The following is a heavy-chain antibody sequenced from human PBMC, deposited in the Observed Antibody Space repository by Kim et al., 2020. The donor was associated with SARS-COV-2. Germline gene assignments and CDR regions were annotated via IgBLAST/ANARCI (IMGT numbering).Heavy chain of an antibody. CDR3: ATPPRRSPAS. CDR2: IRKDGSGK. V-gene: IGHV3-7*03. CDR1: GFTFSSYG. J-gene: IGHJ5*02. Sequence: GGSLRLSCATSGFTFSSYGMSWVRQAPGKGLEWVSDIRKDGSGKYYVDSVKGRFTISRDNTKNTMYLQLNSLRADDTAMYYCATPPRRSPASLAPGTLV.